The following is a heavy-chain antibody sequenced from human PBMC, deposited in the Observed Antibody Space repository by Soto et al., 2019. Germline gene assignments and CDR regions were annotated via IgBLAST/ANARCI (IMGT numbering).Heavy chain of an antibody. CDR3: ARDARYFDWLFSFDY. V-gene: IGHV3-30-3*01. CDR2: ISYDGSNK. Sequence: QVQLVESGGGVVQPGRSLRLSCAASGFTFSSYAMHWVRQAPGKGLEWVAVISYDGSNKYYADSVKGRFTISRDNSKNKLYLQMNSLRAEDTAVYYCARDARYFDWLFSFDYWGQGTLVTVSS. CDR1: GFTFSSYA. D-gene: IGHD3-9*01. J-gene: IGHJ4*02.